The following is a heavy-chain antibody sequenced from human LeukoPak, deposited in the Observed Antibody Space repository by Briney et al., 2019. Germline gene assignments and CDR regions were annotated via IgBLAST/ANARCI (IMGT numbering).Heavy chain of an antibody. D-gene: IGHD3-9*01. CDR2: ISGSGGST. CDR3: ANGRVLRYFDWPLDY. Sequence: GGSLTLSCAASGFTFSSYAMSWVRQAPGKGLEWVSAISGSGGSTYYADSVKGRFTISRDNSKNTLYLQMNSLRAEDTAVYYCANGRVLRYFDWPLDYWGQGTLVTVSS. CDR1: GFTFSSYA. J-gene: IGHJ4*02. V-gene: IGHV3-23*01.